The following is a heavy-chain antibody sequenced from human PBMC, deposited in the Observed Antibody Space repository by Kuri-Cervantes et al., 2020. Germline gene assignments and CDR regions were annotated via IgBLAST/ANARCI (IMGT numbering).Heavy chain of an antibody. CDR1: GFTFGDYA. Sequence: GGSLRLSCTASGFTFGDYAMSWVRQAPGKGPEWVGFIRSKAYGGTTEYAASVKGRFTISRDDSKNTLYLQMNSLKTEDTAVYYCTTGSELQFLEWLSDYWGQGTLVTVSS. J-gene: IGHJ4*02. CDR3: TTGSELQFLEWLSDY. V-gene: IGHV3-49*04. D-gene: IGHD3-3*01. CDR2: IRSKAYGGTT.